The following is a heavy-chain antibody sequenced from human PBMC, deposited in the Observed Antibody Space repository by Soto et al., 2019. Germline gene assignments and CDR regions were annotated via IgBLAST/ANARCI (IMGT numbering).Heavy chain of an antibody. CDR1: GFTFSSYA. J-gene: IGHJ6*02. Sequence: EVQLLESGGGLVQPGGSLRLSCAASGFTFSSYAMSWVRQAPGKGLEWVSAISGSGGSTYYADSVKGRFTISRDNSKNTLYLQMNSLRAEDTAVYYCAKDLSVVTYYYYGMDVWGQGTTVTVSS. CDR3: AKDLSVVTYYYYGMDV. D-gene: IGHD2-15*01. V-gene: IGHV3-23*01. CDR2: ISGSGGST.